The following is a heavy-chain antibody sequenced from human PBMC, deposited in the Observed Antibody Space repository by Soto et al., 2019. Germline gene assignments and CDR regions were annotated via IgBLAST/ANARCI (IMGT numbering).Heavy chain of an antibody. V-gene: IGHV4-34*01. D-gene: IGHD3-9*01. CDR1: GGSLSGYY. CDR3: ARGPPTYNDISIGDAFDM. J-gene: IGHJ3*02. Sequence: QEHLQQWGAGLLKPSETLSLTCAVYGGSLSGYYWSWIRQPPGTGLEWIGEINHSGTTHYNASLKSRLTMSEDTSKNQFSLNLTSVTAADTAVYYCARGPPTYNDISIGDAFDMWGQGTLVTVSS. CDR2: INHSGTT.